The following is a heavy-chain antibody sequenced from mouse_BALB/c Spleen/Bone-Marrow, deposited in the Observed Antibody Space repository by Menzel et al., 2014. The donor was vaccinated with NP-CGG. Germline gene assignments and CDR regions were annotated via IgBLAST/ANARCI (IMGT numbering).Heavy chain of an antibody. CDR1: GCTFTSYW. D-gene: IGHD1-1*01. CDR2: IYPSDSYT. Sequence: VQLQQSGAELVRPGASVKLSCKASGCTFTSYWINWVKQRPGQGLEWIGNIYPSDSYTNYNQKFKDKATLTVDKSSSTAYMQLSSPTSEDSAVYYCTRSYGSSYEYYFDYWGQGTTLTVSS. V-gene: IGHV1-69*02. J-gene: IGHJ2*01. CDR3: TRSYGSSYEYYFDY.